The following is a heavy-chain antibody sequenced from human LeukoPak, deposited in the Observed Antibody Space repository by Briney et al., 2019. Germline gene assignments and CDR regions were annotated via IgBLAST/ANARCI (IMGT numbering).Heavy chain of an antibody. D-gene: IGHD1-26*01. Sequence: ASVKVSCKASGYTFTSYYMHWVRQAPGQGLEWIGIINPSGGSTSYAQKFQGRVTMTRDTSTSTVYMELSSLRSEDTAVYYCARVRGAQAYGYWGQGTLVTVSS. CDR3: ARVRGAQAYGY. CDR1: GYTFTSYY. J-gene: IGHJ4*02. V-gene: IGHV1-46*01. CDR2: INPSGGST.